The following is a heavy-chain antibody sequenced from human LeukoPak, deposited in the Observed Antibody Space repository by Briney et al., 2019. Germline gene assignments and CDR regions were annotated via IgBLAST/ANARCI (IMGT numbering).Heavy chain of an antibody. V-gene: IGHV4-39*07. CDR1: GGSIRSSYYY. Sequence: SETLSLTCTVSGGSIRSSYYYWGWIRQPPGKGLEWIGSIYDSGSTYYNPSLKSRVTISVDTSKNQFSLKLSSVTAADTAVYYCARGQPGDPWGQGTLVTVSS. CDR2: IYDSGST. D-gene: IGHD1-1*01. J-gene: IGHJ5*02. CDR3: ARGQPGDP.